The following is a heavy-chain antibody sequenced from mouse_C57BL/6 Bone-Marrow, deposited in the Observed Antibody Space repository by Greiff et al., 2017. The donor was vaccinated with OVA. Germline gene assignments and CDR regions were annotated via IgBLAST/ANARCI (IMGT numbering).Heavy chain of an antibody. J-gene: IGHJ4*01. D-gene: IGHD1-1*01. Sequence: VQLQQSGPGLVAPSQSLSITCTVSGFSLTSYGVHWVRQPPGKGLEWLVVIWSDGSTTYNSALKSRLSISKDNSKSQVFLKMNSLQTDDTAMYDCARHNYYGSSYDAMDYWGQGTSVTVAS. CDR3: ARHNYYGSSYDAMDY. V-gene: IGHV2-6-1*01. CDR1: GFSLTSYG. CDR2: IWSDGST.